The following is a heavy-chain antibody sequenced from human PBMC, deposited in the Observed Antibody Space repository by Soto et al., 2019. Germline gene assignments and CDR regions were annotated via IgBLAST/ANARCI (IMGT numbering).Heavy chain of an antibody. J-gene: IGHJ3*02. Sequence: GGSLRLSCAASGFTVSSNYMSWVRQAPGKGLEWVSVIYSGGSTYYADSVKGRFTISRDNSKNTLYLQMNSLRAEDTAVYYCASWRVDILTGYPNAFDIWGQGTMVTVSS. CDR3: ASWRVDILTGYPNAFDI. V-gene: IGHV3-53*01. CDR2: IYSGGST. CDR1: GFTVSSNY. D-gene: IGHD3-9*01.